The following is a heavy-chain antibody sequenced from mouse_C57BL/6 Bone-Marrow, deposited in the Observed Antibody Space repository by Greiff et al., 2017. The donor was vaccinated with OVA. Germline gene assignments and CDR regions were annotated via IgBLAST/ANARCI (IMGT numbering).Heavy chain of an antibody. CDR3: ARILRYYYAMDY. CDR2: IHPNSGST. CDR1: GYTFTSYW. Sequence: VQLQQPGAELVKPGASVKLSCKASGYTFTSYWMHWVKQRPGQGLEWIGMIHPNSGSTNYNEKFKSKATLPVDKSSSTAYMQHSSLTSKDSAVYYCARILRYYYAMDYWGQGTSVTVSS. J-gene: IGHJ4*01. V-gene: IGHV1-64*01. D-gene: IGHD1-1*01.